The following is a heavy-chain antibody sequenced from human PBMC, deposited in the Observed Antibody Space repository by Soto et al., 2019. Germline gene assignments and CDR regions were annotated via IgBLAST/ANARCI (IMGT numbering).Heavy chain of an antibody. CDR3: ARRGAVAGLHY. V-gene: IGHV3-74*01. CDR1: GFTFSSYW. CDR2: INSDGSST. Sequence: EVQLVESGGGLVQPGGSLRVSCAASGFTFSSYWMHWVRQAPGKGLVWVSRINSDGSSTSYAASVKGRFTISRDNAKNTLYLQMNRLRAEDTAIDYCARRGAVAGLHYWGQGTLVTVSS. J-gene: IGHJ4*02. D-gene: IGHD6-19*01.